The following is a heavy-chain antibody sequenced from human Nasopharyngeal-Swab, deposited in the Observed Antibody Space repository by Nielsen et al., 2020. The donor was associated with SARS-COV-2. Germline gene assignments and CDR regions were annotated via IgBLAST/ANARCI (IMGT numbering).Heavy chain of an antibody. CDR1: GFDVSGNY. V-gene: IGHV3-53*01. D-gene: IGHD5-24*01. Sequence: GESLKISCAASGFDVSGNYMSWFRRAPGKGLEWVSVMYAGGDIYYADSVKGRFTISRDSSKNTLYLQMNSLRVEDTALYYCARDRRDVDNQWGQGTLVTVSS. J-gene: IGHJ4*02. CDR3: ARDRRDVDNQ. CDR2: MYAGGDI.